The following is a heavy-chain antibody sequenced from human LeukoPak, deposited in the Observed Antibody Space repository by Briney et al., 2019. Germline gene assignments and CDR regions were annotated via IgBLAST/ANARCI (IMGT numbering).Heavy chain of an antibody. D-gene: IGHD3-22*01. J-gene: IGHJ4*02. Sequence: PGGSLRLSCAASGFTFSDFNMNWIRQAPGKGLEWVSYISGSSSYTNYADSVKGRFTISRDDAKSSLFLQMNTLRAEDTAVYYCTRGGYYDCSVGYWGQGTLVTVSS. CDR1: GFTFSDFN. CDR3: TRGGYYDCSVGY. V-gene: IGHV3-11*05. CDR2: ISGSSSYT.